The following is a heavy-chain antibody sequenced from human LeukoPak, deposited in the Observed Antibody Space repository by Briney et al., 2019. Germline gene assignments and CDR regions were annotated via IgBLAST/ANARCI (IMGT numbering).Heavy chain of an antibody. CDR2: ISSSSSTI. J-gene: IGHJ4*02. CDR1: GFTFSSYA. D-gene: IGHD3-3*01. Sequence: GVLRLSCAASGFTFSSYAMHWVRQAPGKGLEWVSYISSSSSTIYYADSVKGRFTISRDNAKNSLYLQMNSLRAEDTAVYYCAKDFVLRFLEWLLYLDYWGQGTLVTVSS. CDR3: AKDFVLRFLEWLLYLDY. V-gene: IGHV3-48*01.